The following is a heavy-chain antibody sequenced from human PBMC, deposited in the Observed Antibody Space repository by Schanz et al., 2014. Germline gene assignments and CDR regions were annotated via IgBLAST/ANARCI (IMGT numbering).Heavy chain of an antibody. CDR3: AKEVRPVANTVHFYYMDV. J-gene: IGHJ6*02. CDR1: GFTFSKYG. Sequence: QVQLVESGGGVVQPGRSLRLSCAASGFTFSKYGVHWVRQAPGQGLEWVAVIWYNGSNKYYADSVRGRFTISRDNSKNTLYLQMNSLRAEDTAVYYCAKEVRPVANTVHFYYMDVWGQGTTVTVSS. CDR2: IWYNGSNK. V-gene: IGHV3-33*06. D-gene: IGHD6-19*01.